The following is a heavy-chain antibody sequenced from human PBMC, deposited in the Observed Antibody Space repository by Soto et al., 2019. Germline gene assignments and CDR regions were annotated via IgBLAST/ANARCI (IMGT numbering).Heavy chain of an antibody. Sequence: SETLSLTCTVSGGSITDYSWVWIRQPAGKGLEWIGRIFSSGSTNYNPSLKGRITMSLDTSKNQFSLKLNSATATDMAVYFCARDQGVVVTADNWFDPWGQGILVTVS. CDR1: GGSITDYS. CDR3: ARDQGVVVTADNWFDP. J-gene: IGHJ5*02. D-gene: IGHD2-21*02. CDR2: IFSSGST. V-gene: IGHV4-4*07.